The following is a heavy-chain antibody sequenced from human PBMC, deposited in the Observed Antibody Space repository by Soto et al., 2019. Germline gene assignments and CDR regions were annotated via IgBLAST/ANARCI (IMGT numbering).Heavy chain of an antibody. Sequence: QVQLQQWAAGLVKPSETLSLSCAVYGQSFSGHSWAWIRQPPGKGLEWIGEINESGSTYYNPSLRSRVTIATDTSKNQFARKLSSVSAADTAAYFCARGSGIVALPGELEDVKYDYWGQGTLVNVSS. V-gene: IGHV4-34*01. J-gene: IGHJ4*02. D-gene: IGHD1-1*01. CDR2: INESGST. CDR3: ARGSGIVALPGELEDVKYDY. CDR1: GQSFSGHS.